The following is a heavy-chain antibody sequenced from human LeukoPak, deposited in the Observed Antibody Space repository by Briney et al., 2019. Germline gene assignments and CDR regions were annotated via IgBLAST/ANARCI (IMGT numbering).Heavy chain of an antibody. Sequence: GGSLRLSCAASGLVFGDYGMHWVRQAPGKGLEWVTMVRNGGSDKYYADSVKGRFTISRDNSKNTLYLQMNSLRPEDTAVYYCAKHYYGSGSQKYYFDYWGQGTLVTVSS. CDR3: AKHYYGSGSQKYYFDY. CDR2: VRNGGSDK. V-gene: IGHV3-30*02. CDR1: GLVFGDYG. J-gene: IGHJ4*02. D-gene: IGHD3-10*01.